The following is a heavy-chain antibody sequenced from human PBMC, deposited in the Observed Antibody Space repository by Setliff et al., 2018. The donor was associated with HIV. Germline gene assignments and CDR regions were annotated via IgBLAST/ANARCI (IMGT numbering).Heavy chain of an antibody. D-gene: IGHD5-12*01. CDR1: GGIFNTYG. J-gene: IGHJ4*02. Sequence: SVKVSCKASGGIFNTYGMNWVRQAPGQGLEWMGGTIPIARAPNYAQKFQDRVTITADESTTTVYMEVRSLKSEDMALYYCARGPLYGYDRGYFDYWGQGTLVTVS. V-gene: IGHV1-69*13. CDR3: ARGPLYGYDRGYFDY. CDR2: TIPIARAP.